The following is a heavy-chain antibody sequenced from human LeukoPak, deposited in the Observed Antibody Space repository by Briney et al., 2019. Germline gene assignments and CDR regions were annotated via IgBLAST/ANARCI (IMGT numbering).Heavy chain of an antibody. Sequence: GSLRLSCAASGFTFSTFAVNWVRQAPGKGLEWVSTVSGGGGSTFYADSVKGRFTISRDNPKNTLYLQMSSLRAEDTAVYYCAKDRGRYYDSSGYYWGYYFDSWGQGILVTVPT. CDR2: VSGGGGST. V-gene: IGHV3-23*01. J-gene: IGHJ4*02. CDR3: AKDRGRYYDSSGYYWGYYFDS. D-gene: IGHD3-22*01. CDR1: GFTFSTFA.